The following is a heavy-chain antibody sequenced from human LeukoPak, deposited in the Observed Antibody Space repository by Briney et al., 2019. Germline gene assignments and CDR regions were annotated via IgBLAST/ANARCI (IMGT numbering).Heavy chain of an antibody. D-gene: IGHD4-17*01. J-gene: IGHJ3*02. CDR2: IYNSGTT. Sequence: SETLSLTCTVSGGSISSFYWSWIRQAPGQGLEWIGYIYNSGTTIYNPSLQSRAIISVDTSQNQISLRLSSVTAADTAVYYCTRPYSGDYAFDIWGQGTMVTVSS. CDR3: TRPYSGDYAFDI. V-gene: IGHV4-59*08. CDR1: GGSISSFY.